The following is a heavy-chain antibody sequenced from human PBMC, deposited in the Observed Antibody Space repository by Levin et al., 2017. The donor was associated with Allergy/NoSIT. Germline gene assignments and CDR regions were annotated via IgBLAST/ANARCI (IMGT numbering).Heavy chain of an antibody. Sequence: ASVKVSCAASGFTLSDYWMHWVRQAPGKGLVWVSRINSDGTSTNYADSVKGRFTISRDNAKNTLYLQMSSLRAEDTAVYYCTRVPRGTMVLNYGMDVWGQGTTVTVSS. CDR3: TRVPRGTMVLNYGMDV. D-gene: IGHD4/OR15-4a*01. CDR1: GFTLSDYW. CDR2: INSDGTST. J-gene: IGHJ6*02. V-gene: IGHV3-74*01.